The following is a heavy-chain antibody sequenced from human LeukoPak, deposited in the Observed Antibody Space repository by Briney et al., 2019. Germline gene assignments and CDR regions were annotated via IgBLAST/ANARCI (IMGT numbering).Heavy chain of an antibody. V-gene: IGHV1-2*06. J-gene: IGHJ4*02. D-gene: IGHD3-22*01. Sequence: ASVKVSCKASGYTFTGYYMHWVRQAPGQGLEWMGRINPNSGGTNYAQKFQGRVTMTRDTSISTAYMELSRLRSDDTAVYYCAKVLDSSGYYSHYWGPGTLVTVSS. CDR2: INPNSGGT. CDR3: AKVLDSSGYYSHY. CDR1: GYTFTGYY.